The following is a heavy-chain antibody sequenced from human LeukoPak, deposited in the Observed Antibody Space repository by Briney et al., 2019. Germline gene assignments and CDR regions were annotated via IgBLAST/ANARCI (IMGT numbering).Heavy chain of an antibody. J-gene: IGHJ4*02. CDR3: AKGDNDILTGYYNSFDY. CDR1: GFTFSSYA. CDR2: ISGSGGST. Sequence: GGSLRLSCAASGFTFSSYAVSWVRQAPGKGLEWVSAISGSGGSTYYADSVKGRFTISRDNSKNTLYLQMNSLRAEDTAVYYCAKGDNDILTGYYNSFDYWGQGTLVTVSS. D-gene: IGHD3-9*01. V-gene: IGHV3-23*01.